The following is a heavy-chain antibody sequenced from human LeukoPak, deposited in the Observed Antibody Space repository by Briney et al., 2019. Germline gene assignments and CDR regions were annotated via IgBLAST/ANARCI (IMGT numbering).Heavy chain of an antibody. D-gene: IGHD3-10*02. V-gene: IGHV3-66*01. CDR3: AKARLFGELSRPTDY. CDR2: IYSGGST. J-gene: IGHJ4*02. CDR1: EFSVGSNY. Sequence: GGSLRLSSAASEFSVGSNYLTWVLQAPGKGLEWVSLIYSGGSTYYAKSVKGRFTTSRDNSKNTLYLQMNSLRAEDTAVYYCAKARLFGELSRPTDYCGQGTLVTLSS.